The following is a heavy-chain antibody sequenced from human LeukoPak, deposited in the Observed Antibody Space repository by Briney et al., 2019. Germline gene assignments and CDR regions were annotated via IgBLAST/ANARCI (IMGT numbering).Heavy chain of an antibody. V-gene: IGHV4-59*11. Sequence: SETLSLTCTVSGGSISRHYWSWIRQPPGKGLEWIGFVYYDGSTNYNPSLKSRLCILVDSSKYQISLNLNSVTAADTAVYYCAREDYDIPTGRAFDFWGQGTLVTVSS. J-gene: IGHJ5*01. CDR2: VYYDGST. CDR1: GGSISRHY. D-gene: IGHD3-9*01. CDR3: AREDYDIPTGRAFDF.